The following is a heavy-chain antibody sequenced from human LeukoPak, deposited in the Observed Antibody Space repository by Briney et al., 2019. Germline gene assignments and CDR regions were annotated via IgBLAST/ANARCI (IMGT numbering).Heavy chain of an antibody. J-gene: IGHJ4*02. CDR2: IYYSGST. D-gene: IGHD1-26*01. CDR3: ARQGMGASPGFDY. V-gene: IGHV4-59*08. CDR1: GGSISSYY. Sequence: SETLSLTCTVSGGSISSYYWSWIRQPPGKGLEWIGYIYYSGSTNYNPSLKSRVTISVDTSKNQFSLKLSSVTAADTAVYYCARQGMGASPGFDYWGQGTLVTVSS.